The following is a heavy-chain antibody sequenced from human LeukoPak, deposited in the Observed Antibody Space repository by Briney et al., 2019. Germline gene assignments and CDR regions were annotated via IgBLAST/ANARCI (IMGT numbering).Heavy chain of an antibody. CDR1: GGTFSSYA. Sequence: SVKVSCKASGGTFSSYAISWVRQAPGQGLEWMGRIIPILGIANYAQKFQGRVTITADKSTSTAYMELSSLRSEDTAVYYCARDSPSPQTYCSSTSCYRGDWFDPWGQGTLVTVSS. CDR3: ARDSPSPQTYCSSTSCYRGDWFDP. J-gene: IGHJ5*02. D-gene: IGHD2-2*01. CDR2: IIPILGIA. V-gene: IGHV1-69*04.